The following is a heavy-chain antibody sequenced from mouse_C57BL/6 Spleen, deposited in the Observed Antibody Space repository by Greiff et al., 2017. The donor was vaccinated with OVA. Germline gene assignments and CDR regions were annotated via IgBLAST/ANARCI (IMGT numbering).Heavy chain of an antibody. V-gene: IGHV14-1*01. CDR3: TTWGGSSYGAMDY. Sequence: EVQRVESGAELVRPGASVKLSCTASGFNIKDYYMHWVKQRPEQGLEWIGRIDPEDGDTEYAPKFQGKATMTADTSSNTAYLQLSSLTSEDTAVYYCTTWGGSSYGAMDYWGQGTSVTVSS. J-gene: IGHJ4*01. CDR2: IDPEDGDT. CDR1: GFNIKDYY. D-gene: IGHD1-1*01.